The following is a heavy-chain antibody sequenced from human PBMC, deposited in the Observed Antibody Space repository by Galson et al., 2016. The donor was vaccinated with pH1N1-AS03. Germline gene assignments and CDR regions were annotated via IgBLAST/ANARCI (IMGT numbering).Heavy chain of an antibody. CDR2: VKQNTNEK. CDR1: GFTFSTFW. V-gene: IGHV3-7*01. D-gene: IGHD3-16*01. CDR3: ARENWGKFDY. J-gene: IGHJ4*02. Sequence: SLRLSCAASGFTFSTFWMNWVRQAPGKGLEWVAYVKQNTNEKSYADSLKGRFTISSDNAKNLLFLQMDSVSAEDTAVCYCARENWGKFDYWGQGALVTVSS.